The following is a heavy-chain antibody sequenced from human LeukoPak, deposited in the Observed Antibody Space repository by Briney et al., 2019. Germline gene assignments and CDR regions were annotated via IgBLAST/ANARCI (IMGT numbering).Heavy chain of an antibody. D-gene: IGHD1-26*01. J-gene: IGHJ4*02. CDR1: GYSFTTYW. CDR3: TRLSGLGATDTYIAY. CDR2: IYPGDSDT. Sequence: GESLKISCKASGYSFTTYWIGWVRQMPGKGLEWMGFIYPGDSDTRYSPSFQGQVTISADKSISTAYLQWSSLKASDTAMYYCTRLSGLGATDTYIAYWGQGTLVTVSS. V-gene: IGHV5-51*01.